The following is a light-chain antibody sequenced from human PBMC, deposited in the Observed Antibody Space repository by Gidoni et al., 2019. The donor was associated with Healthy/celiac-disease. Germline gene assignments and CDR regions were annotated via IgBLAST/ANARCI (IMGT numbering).Light chain of an antibody. V-gene: IGLV2-11*01. CDR3: CSYAGSYTLV. CDR2: DVS. Sequence: QSALTQPRSVSGSPGQSVTISCTGTSSDVGCYNYVSWYQQHPGKAPKLMMYDVSKRPSGVPDLFSGSKSGNTASLTISGLQAEDEADYYCCSYAGSYTLVFGGGTKLTVL. CDR1: SSDVGCYNY. J-gene: IGLJ2*01.